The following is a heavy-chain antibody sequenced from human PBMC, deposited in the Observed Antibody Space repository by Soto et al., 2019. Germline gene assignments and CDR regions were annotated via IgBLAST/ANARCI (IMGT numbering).Heavy chain of an antibody. Sequence: QVHLVQSGAEVKKPGASVKVSCKASGYTFTSYGITWVRQAPGQGLEWMGWISAHNGNTDYAQKLQGRVIVTRATSTSTAYMELRRLISDDTAVYYCARGRYGDYWGQGALVTVSS. D-gene: IGHD1-1*01. CDR2: ISAHNGNT. J-gene: IGHJ4*02. CDR3: ARGRYGDY. V-gene: IGHV1-18*01. CDR1: GYTFTSYG.